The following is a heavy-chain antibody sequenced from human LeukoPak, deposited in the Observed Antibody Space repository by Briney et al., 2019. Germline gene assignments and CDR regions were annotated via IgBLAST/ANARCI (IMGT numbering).Heavy chain of an antibody. D-gene: IGHD3-22*01. J-gene: IGHJ6*02. CDR2: IYYSGST. Sequence: SETLSLTCTVSGGSISSGDYYWSWIRQPPGKGLEWIGYIYYSGSTYYNPSLKSRVTISVDTSKNQFSLKLSSVTAADTAVYYCAREYYYDSSGYYRSLVSHYGMDVWGQGTTVTVSS. CDR1: GGSISSGDYY. CDR3: AREYYYDSSGYYRSLVSHYGMDV. V-gene: IGHV4-30-4*01.